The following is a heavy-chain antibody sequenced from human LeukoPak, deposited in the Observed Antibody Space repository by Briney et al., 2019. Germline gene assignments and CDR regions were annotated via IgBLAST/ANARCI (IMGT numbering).Heavy chain of an antibody. Sequence: PGGSLRLSCAASGFTFSGYAMHWVRQAPGKGLEWGAVISYDGSNKYYADSVKGRFTISRDNSKNTLYLQMNSLRAEDTAVYYCARAYSIAAAVGRFDPWGQGTLVTVSS. V-gene: IGHV3-30*04. CDR3: ARAYSIAAAVGRFDP. J-gene: IGHJ5*02. CDR1: GFTFSGYA. D-gene: IGHD6-13*01. CDR2: ISYDGSNK.